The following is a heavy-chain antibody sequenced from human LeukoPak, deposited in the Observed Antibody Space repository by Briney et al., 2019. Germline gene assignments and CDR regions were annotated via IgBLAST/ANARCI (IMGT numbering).Heavy chain of an antibody. CDR2: ISSSSSYI. Sequence: PGGSLRLSCAASGFTFSSYSMNWVRQAPGKGLEWVSSISSSSSYIYYADSVKGRFTISRDNAKNSLYLQMNSLRAEDTAVYYCARDLGDGNNGLRYWGQGALVTVSS. CDR1: GFTFSSYS. D-gene: IGHD2-8*01. J-gene: IGHJ4*02. V-gene: IGHV3-21*01. CDR3: ARDLGDGNNGLRY.